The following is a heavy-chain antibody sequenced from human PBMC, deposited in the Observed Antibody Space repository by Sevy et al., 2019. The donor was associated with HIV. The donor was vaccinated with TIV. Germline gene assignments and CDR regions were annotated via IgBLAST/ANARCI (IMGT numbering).Heavy chain of an antibody. Sequence: GGSLRLSCAASGFTFSSYAMSWVRQAPGKGLEWVSAISGSGGSTYYADSVKGRFTISRDNSKNTLYLQMNSLRAEDTAVYYCANPYYYDSSGYYPELDDMDVWGQGTTVTVSS. CDR2: ISGSGGST. D-gene: IGHD3-22*01. J-gene: IGHJ6*02. V-gene: IGHV3-23*01. CDR1: GFTFSSYA. CDR3: ANPYYYDSSGYYPELDDMDV.